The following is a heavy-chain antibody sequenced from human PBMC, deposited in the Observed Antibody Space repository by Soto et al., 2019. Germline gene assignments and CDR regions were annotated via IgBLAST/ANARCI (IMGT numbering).Heavy chain of an antibody. CDR3: ARALMYSSGWYSFVDY. V-gene: IGHV3-21*01. J-gene: IGHJ4*02. CDR2: ISSSSSCI. D-gene: IGHD6-19*01. CDR1: GFTFSSYS. Sequence: PGGSLRLSCAASGFTFSSYSMNWVRQAPGKGLEWVSSISSSSSCIYYADSVKGRFTISRDNAKNSLYLQMNSLRAEDTAVYYCARALMYSSGWYSFVDYWGQGTLVTVSS.